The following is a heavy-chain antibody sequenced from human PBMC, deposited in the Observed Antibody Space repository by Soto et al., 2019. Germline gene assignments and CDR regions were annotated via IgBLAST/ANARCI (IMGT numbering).Heavy chain of an antibody. CDR2: ISAYNGNT. CDR1: GYTFTSYG. Sequence: QVQLVQSGAEVKKPGASVKVSCKASGYTFTSYGISWVRQAPGQGLEWMGWISAYNGNTNYAQKLQGRVTMTTDTPTSKADMGRRSLRSADTAVYFCARAPKLFDYRGQGPLVTVPS. J-gene: IGHJ4*02. V-gene: IGHV1-18*01. CDR3: ARAPKLFDY.